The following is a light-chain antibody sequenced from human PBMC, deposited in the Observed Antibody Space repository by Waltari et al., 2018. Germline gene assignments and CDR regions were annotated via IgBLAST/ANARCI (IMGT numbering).Light chain of an antibody. V-gene: IGKV3-15*01. CDR2: GAS. J-gene: IGKJ1*01. CDR1: QSVRNN. Sequence: EIVMTQSPATLSVSPGERATLSCRASQSVRNNLVWYQQKPGQAPRLLIYGASTRANGIPARFSGSGSGTEFTLTISSLQSEDFAVYYCQQYNNWPPWTFGQGTKVEIK. CDR3: QQYNNWPPWT.